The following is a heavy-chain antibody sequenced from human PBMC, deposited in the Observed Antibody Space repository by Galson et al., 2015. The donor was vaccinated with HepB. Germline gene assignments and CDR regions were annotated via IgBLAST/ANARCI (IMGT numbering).Heavy chain of an antibody. V-gene: IGHV3-15*01. J-gene: IGHJ4*02. CDR1: GFTFSDAW. D-gene: IGHD6-19*01. CDR3: ATEKVTSVAGFLDS. CDR2: IKNKTNGGTT. Sequence: SLRLSCAASGFTFSDAWMSWVRQAPGQGLEWVGRIKNKTNGGTTEYAPPVKGRFTISRDDSKNTLYLQMNSLKTEDAAVYFCATEKVTSVAGFLDSWGQGTLVTVSS.